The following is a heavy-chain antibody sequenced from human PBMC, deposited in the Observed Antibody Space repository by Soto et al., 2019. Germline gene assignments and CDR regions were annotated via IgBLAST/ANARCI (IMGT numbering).Heavy chain of an antibody. Sequence: SETLSLTCIISGGSISSNYWSWLRQSPGRGLEWIGYVFHTGSTNYNPSLKSRVTISVDMSKNQFSLRLTSVTAADTAVYYCAREDSQYDYFDYWGREPWSPFL. CDR3: AREDSQYDYFDY. J-gene: IGHJ4*02. CDR1: GGSISSNY. CDR2: VFHTGST. D-gene: IGHD2-15*01. V-gene: IGHV4-59*01.